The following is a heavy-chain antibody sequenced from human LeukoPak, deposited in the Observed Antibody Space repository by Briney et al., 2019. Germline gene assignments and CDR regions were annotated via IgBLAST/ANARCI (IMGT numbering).Heavy chain of an antibody. V-gene: IGHV3-53*01. CDR3: ARGPRVAIYYYFDY. CDR1: GFTVSAYY. J-gene: IGHJ4*02. D-gene: IGHD3-3*02. CDR2: LFGGGTI. Sequence: GGSLRLSCAASGFTVSAYYMSWVRQAPGKGLEWVSVLFGGGTIYYADSVNGRFTISRHNSKNTLYLQLNSLRAEDTAVYYCARGPRVAIYYYFDYWGQGTLVTVSS.